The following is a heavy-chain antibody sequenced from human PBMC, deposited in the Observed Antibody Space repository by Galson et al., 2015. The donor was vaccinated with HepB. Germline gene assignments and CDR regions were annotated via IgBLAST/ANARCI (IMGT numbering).Heavy chain of an antibody. CDR3: ARYDLWTGYTYYYYGMDV. CDR1: GFTFSSYG. V-gene: IGHV3-30*03. J-gene: IGHJ6*02. CDR2: ISYDGGNK. D-gene: IGHD3-3*01. Sequence: SLRLSCAASGFTFSSYGMHWVRQAPGKGLEWVAIISYDGGNKYFADSVKGRFTISRDNSKNTLYLQMNSLRTEDTAVYYCARYDLWTGYTYYYYGMDVWGQGTTVTVSS.